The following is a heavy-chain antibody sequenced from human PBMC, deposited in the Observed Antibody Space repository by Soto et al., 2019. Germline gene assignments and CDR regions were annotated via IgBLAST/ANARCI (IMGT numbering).Heavy chain of an antibody. CDR1: GFTVSINY. CDR2: IYSGGST. CDR3: AGYGATRPSGAFDI. Sequence: GGSLRLSCAASGFTVSINYMSWVCQAPGKGLEWVSVIYSGGSTYYADSVKGRFTISRDNSKNTLYLQMNSLRAEDTAVYYCAGYGATRPSGAFDIWGQGTMVTVSS. J-gene: IGHJ3*02. V-gene: IGHV3-53*01. D-gene: IGHD1-26*01.